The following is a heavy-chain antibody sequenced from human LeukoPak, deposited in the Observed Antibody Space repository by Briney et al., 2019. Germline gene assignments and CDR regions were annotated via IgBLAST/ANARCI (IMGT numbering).Heavy chain of an antibody. CDR2: ISSSSSYI. CDR3: TTGAVSGTYGRSYYYYMDV. D-gene: IGHD1-26*01. CDR1: GFTFSSYS. V-gene: IGHV3-21*01. Sequence: GGSLRLSCAASGFTFSSYSMNWVRQAPGKGLEWVSSISSSSSYIYYADSAKGRFTISRDNAKNTLFLEMNSLRAEDTAVYYCTTGAVSGTYGRSYYYYMDVWGKGTTVTVSS. J-gene: IGHJ6*03.